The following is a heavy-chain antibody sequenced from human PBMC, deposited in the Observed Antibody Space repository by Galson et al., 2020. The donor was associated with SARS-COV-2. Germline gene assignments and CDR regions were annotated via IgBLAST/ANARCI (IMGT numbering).Heavy chain of an antibody. J-gene: IGHJ2*01. V-gene: IGHV3-11*01. CDR3: AKLEVASGVGGYLDV. D-gene: IGHD1-26*01. CDR2: IGRTGTTI. Sequence: GGSLRLSCAASGFSFSDHYMRWIRQAPGKGLEWVSYIGRTGTTIYYADSVKGRFTISRDNARKSVYLQMNSLRAEDTAVYYCAKLEVASGVGGYLDVLGRGTMVTVS. CDR1: GFSFSDHY.